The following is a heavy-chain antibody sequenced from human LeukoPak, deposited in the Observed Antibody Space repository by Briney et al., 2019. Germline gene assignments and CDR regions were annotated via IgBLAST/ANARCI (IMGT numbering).Heavy chain of an antibody. D-gene: IGHD2-21*01. J-gene: IGHJ5*02. V-gene: IGHV4-34*01. CDR3: ARIRCGRGQARCYNH. CDR1: GVSVSDYY. Sequence: SETLSLTCAVSGVSVSDYYWSWIRQSPEKGLEWIGEVSPGGYTTYNPSLRSRVVISEDTSENQLSLNVTSVTAADTALYYCARIRCGRGQARCYNHWAQGSLVTVSS. CDR2: VSPGGYT.